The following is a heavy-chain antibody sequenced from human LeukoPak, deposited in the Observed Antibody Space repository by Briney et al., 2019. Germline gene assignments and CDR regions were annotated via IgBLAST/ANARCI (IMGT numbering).Heavy chain of an antibody. J-gene: IGHJ4*02. D-gene: IGHD2-15*01. Sequence: GGSLRLSCSASGFTFRNYAMHGVRQAPGKGLEYVSAISSNGGSTYYADSVKGRFSISRDNSKDTLSLQMSSLRGQDTAVYSCVKSPAALKTLDYWGQGTLVTVS. CDR3: VKSPAALKTLDY. CDR1: GFTFRNYA. V-gene: IGHV3-64D*09. CDR2: ISSNGGST.